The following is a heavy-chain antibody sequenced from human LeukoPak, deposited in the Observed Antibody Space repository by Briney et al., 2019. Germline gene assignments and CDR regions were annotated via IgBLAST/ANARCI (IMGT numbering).Heavy chain of an antibody. V-gene: IGHV3-23*01. Sequence: GGSLRLSCAASGFTFSSYAMTWVRQAPGKGLEWVSAISGSGGSTYYADSVKGRFTISRDNSKNTLYLQMNSLRAEDTAVYYCAKDPATDIVVVVAASTGGYWGQGTLVTVSS. J-gene: IGHJ4*02. CDR3: AKDPATDIVVVVAASTGGY. CDR2: ISGSGGST. CDR1: GFTFSSYA. D-gene: IGHD2-15*01.